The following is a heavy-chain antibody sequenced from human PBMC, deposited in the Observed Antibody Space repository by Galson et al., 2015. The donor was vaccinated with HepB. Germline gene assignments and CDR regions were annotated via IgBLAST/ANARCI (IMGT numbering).Heavy chain of an antibody. J-gene: IGHJ4*02. V-gene: IGHV1-69*13. CDR2: IIPIFDTT. D-gene: IGHD2-2*01. CDR3: ARDDIDCSNTSGYALADY. CDR1: GGTFSTYG. Sequence: SVKVSCKASGGTFSTYGYTWVRQAPGQGLEWMGGIIPIFDTTHYAQKFQGRVTITADESTSTAYMELSSLRSEDTAVYYCARDDIDCSNTSGYALADYWGQGTLVTVSS.